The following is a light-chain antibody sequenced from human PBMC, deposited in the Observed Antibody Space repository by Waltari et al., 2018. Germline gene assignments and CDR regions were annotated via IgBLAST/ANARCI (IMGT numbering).Light chain of an antibody. Sequence: YVLTQPPSASVAPGKTARITCGGDNVGSKSVHWYQQKPGQAPLLVVYDDSARPSGIPDRYSASNSGNTATLTISRVENGDEADYYCQVWDTTSDRVVFGGGTKLTVL. V-gene: IGLV3-21*03. CDR3: QVWDTTSDRVV. CDR1: NVGSKS. CDR2: DDS. J-gene: IGLJ2*01.